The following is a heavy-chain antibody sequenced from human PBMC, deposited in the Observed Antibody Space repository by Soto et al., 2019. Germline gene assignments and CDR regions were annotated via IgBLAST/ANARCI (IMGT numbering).Heavy chain of an antibody. V-gene: IGHV1-2*04. CDR3: ARSHCTNGVCYGFDAFDI. Sequence: GTSVKVSCEACGDSYTGYYMHWVRQAPGQGLEWMGWINPNSGGTNYAQKFQGWVTMTRDTSISTAYMELSRLRSDDTAVYYCARSHCTNGVCYGFDAFDIWGQGTMVTVSS. CDR1: GDSYTGYY. J-gene: IGHJ3*02. D-gene: IGHD2-8*01. CDR2: INPNSGGT.